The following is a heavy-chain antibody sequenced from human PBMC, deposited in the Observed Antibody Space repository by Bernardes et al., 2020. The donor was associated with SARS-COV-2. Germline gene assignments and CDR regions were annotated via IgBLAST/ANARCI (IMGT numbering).Heavy chain of an antibody. Sequence: ASVKVSCKASGYTFSIYGISWVRQAPGQGLGGMGWISAYNGNTNYAQKFQGRVTMTTDTSTSTAYMELRSLRSDDTAVYYCARVSDWVYYFDYWGQGSLVTVSS. CDR1: GYTFSIYG. D-gene: IGHD6-19*01. V-gene: IGHV1-18*01. CDR3: ARVSDWVYYFDY. J-gene: IGHJ4*02. CDR2: ISAYNGNT.